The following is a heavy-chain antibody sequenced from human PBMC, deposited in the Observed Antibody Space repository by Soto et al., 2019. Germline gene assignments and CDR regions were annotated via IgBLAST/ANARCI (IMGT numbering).Heavy chain of an antibody. CDR1: GFSFSDFY. CDR2: ISSSSGYT. V-gene: IGHV3-11*06. D-gene: IGHD1-26*01. J-gene: IGHJ4*01. CDR3: ARGRKVGNTGYYFDS. Sequence: GGSLRLSCAASGFSFSDFYMSWIRQAPGKGLEWVSYISSSSGYTNYADSVKGRFTISRDNAKNSLYLEMNSLRVEDTAVYYCARGRKVGNTGYYFDSRGHGTLVTVSS.